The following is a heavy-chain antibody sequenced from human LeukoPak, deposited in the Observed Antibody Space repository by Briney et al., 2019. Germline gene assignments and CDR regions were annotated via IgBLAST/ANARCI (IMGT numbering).Heavy chain of an antibody. D-gene: IGHD3-10*01. CDR3: ARGPSYGSGSYNIYGIDY. CDR1: GYTFTSYD. V-gene: IGHV1-8*01. CDR2: MNPNSANT. Sequence: GASAKVSCKASGYTFTSYDINWVRQATGQGLEWTGWMNPNSANTGYAQKFQGRVTMTRDTSISTAYMELSSLTSEDTAVYYCARGPSYGSGSYNIYGIDYWGQGTLVTVSS. J-gene: IGHJ4*02.